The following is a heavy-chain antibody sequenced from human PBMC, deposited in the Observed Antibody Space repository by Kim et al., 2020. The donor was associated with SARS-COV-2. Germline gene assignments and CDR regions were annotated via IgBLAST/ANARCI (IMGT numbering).Heavy chain of an antibody. Sequence: ASVKVSCKASGYTFTSYDINWVRQATGQGLEWMGWMNPNSGNTGYAQKFQGRVTMTRNTSISTAYMELSSLRSEDTAVYYCARSASRLDLGGNWYYYYYGMDVWGQGTTVTVSS. J-gene: IGHJ6*02. V-gene: IGHV1-8*01. CDR3: ARSASRLDLGGNWYYYYYGMDV. CDR2: MNPNSGNT. D-gene: IGHD2-15*01. CDR1: GYTFTSYD.